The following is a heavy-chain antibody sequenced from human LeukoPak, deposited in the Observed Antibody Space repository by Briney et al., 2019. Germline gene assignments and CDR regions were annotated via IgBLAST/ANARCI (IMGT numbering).Heavy chain of an antibody. D-gene: IGHD3-22*01. CDR1: GYSFRNYG. CDR3: ARDHRTEIDGYYFVNELWYFDL. V-gene: IGHV1-3*01. CDR2: INPTNEKT. Sequence: ASVKVSCKASGYSFRNYGMHWVRQAPGQRLEWMGWINPTNEKTKYSEKFQGRVTISRDTGASTVYMELSSLRSEDTAVYYCARDHRTEIDGYYFVNELWYFDLWGGGTLVTASS. J-gene: IGHJ2*01.